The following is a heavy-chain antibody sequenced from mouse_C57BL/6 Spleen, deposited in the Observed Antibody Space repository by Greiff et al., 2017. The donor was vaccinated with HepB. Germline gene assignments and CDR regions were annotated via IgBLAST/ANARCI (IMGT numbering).Heavy chain of an antibody. Sequence: QVQLQQSGAELVKPGASVKMSCKASGYTFTSYWITWVKQRPGQGLEWIGDIYPGSGSTNYNEKFKSKATLTVDTSSSTAYMQLSSLTSEDSAVYYCARWIYYGNPYYAMDYWGQGTSVTVSS. D-gene: IGHD2-1*01. CDR2: IYPGSGST. J-gene: IGHJ4*01. CDR1: GYTFTSYW. V-gene: IGHV1-55*01. CDR3: ARWIYYGNPYYAMDY.